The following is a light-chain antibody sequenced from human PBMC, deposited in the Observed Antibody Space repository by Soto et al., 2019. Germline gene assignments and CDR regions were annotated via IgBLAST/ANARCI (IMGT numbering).Light chain of an antibody. J-gene: IGLJ1*01. Sequence: QSVLTQPPSGSGSLGQSVPSPCIGTTSDVGGYNYVSWYQQHPGKAPNLMIYEVTKRPSGVPDRFSGSKSGNTASLTVSGLLPEDEADYYCASYAGGNKVFGTGTKVTVL. V-gene: IGLV2-8*01. CDR2: EVT. CDR3: ASYAGGNKV. CDR1: TSDVGGYNY.